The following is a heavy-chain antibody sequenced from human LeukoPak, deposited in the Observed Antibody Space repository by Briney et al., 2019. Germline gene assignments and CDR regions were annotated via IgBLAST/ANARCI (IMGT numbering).Heavy chain of an antibody. CDR3: ARDNITIFGVVFPFQH. V-gene: IGHV3-30*03. D-gene: IGHD3-3*01. CDR2: ISYDGSNQ. Sequence: GGTLRLSCAASGFTFNNFGMHWVRQAPGKGLEWVAVISYDGSNQYYADSVKGRFTISRDNSKNTLYLQMNSLRAEDTAVYYCARDNITIFGVVFPFQHWGQGTLVTVSS. CDR1: GFTFNNFG. J-gene: IGHJ1*01.